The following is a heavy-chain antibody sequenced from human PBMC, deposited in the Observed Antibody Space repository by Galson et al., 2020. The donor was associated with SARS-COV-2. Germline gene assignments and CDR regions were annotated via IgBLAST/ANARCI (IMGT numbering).Heavy chain of an antibody. CDR1: GFTFSSYG. CDR2: IWYDGSNK. Sequence: GGSLRLSCAASGFTFSSYGMHWVRQAPGKGLEWVAVIWYDGSNKYYADSVKGRFTISRDNSKNTLYLQMNSLRAEDTAVYYCAGGYSSGWYQLDYWGQGTPVTVSS. CDR3: AGGYSSGWYQLDY. J-gene: IGHJ4*02. V-gene: IGHV3-33*01. D-gene: IGHD6-19*01.